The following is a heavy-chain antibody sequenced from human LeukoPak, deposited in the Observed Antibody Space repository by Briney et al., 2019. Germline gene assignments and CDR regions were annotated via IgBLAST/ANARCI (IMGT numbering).Heavy chain of an antibody. CDR2: INPSSGGT. CDR3: ARTMVTAISKRPAVLDY. Sequence: GASVKVSCKASGYTFTRHYMNWVRQAPGQGLEWMGKINPSSGGTGYAQKFQGRVTMTRDTSTSTVYMELTSLRSEDTAVYYCARTMVTAISKRPAVLDYWGQGTLVTVSS. CDR1: GYTFTRHY. V-gene: IGHV1-46*01. J-gene: IGHJ4*02. D-gene: IGHD2-21*02.